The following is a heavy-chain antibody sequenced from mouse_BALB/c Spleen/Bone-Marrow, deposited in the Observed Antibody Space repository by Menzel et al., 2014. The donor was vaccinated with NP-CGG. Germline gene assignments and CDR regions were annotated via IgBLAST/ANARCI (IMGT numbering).Heavy chain of an antibody. CDR1: GFTSSSYA. CDR2: ISSGGTYT. V-gene: IGHV5-9-3*01. Sequence: DVMLVESGGGLVKPGGSLKLSCAASGFTSSSYAMSWVRQTPEKRLEWVATISSGGTYTYYPDSVKGRFTISRDNAKNTLYLQMSSLRSEDTAMYYCARQWFAYWGQGTLVTVSA. CDR3: ARQWFAY. J-gene: IGHJ3*01.